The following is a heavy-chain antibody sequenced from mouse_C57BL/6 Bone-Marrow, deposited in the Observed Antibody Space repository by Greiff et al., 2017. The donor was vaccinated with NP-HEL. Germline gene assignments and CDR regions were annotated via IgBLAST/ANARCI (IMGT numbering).Heavy chain of an antibody. Sequence: VQLQQPGAELVMPGASVKLSCKASGYTFTSYWMHWVKQRPGQGLEWIGEIDPSDSYTNYTQKFKGKSTLTVDKSSSTAYMQLSSLTSEDSAVYYCARRWLPHAMDYWGQGTSVTVSS. CDR1: GYTFTSYW. D-gene: IGHD2-3*01. CDR2: IDPSDSYT. CDR3: ARRWLPHAMDY. V-gene: IGHV1-69*01. J-gene: IGHJ4*01.